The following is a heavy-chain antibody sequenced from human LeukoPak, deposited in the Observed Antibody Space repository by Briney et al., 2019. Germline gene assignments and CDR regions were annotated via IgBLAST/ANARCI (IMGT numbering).Heavy chain of an antibody. J-gene: IGHJ4*02. D-gene: IGHD6-19*01. CDR3: ARGATGIAVAGTTPVGCDY. V-gene: IGHV4-59*08. CDR2: IYHSGST. Sequence: PSETLSLTCTVSGGSISSYYWSWIRQPPGKGLEWNGYIYHSGSTYYNPSLKSRATISVDTPKNQFSLKLSSVTAADTAVYYCARGATGIAVAGTTPVGCDYWGQGTLVTVSS. CDR1: GGSISSYY.